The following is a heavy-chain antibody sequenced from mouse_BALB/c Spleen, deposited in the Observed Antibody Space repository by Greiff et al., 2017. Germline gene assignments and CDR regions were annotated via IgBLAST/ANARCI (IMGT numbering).Heavy chain of an antibody. J-gene: IGHJ4*01. CDR1: GFTFSDYY. D-gene: IGHD2-1*01. Sequence: DVMLVESGGGLVKPGGSLKLSCAASGFTFSDYYMYWVRQTPEKRLEWVATISDGGSYTYYPDSVKGRFTISRDNAKNNLYLQMSSLKSEDTAMYYCARRGNYDYYAMDYWGQGTSVTVSS. V-gene: IGHV5-4*02. CDR3: ARRGNYDYYAMDY. CDR2: ISDGGSYT.